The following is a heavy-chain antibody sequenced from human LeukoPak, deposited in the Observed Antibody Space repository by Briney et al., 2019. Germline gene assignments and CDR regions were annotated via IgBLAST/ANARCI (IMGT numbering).Heavy chain of an antibody. Sequence: ASVKVSCKASGYTFTGYYMHWVRQAPGQGLEWMGWISPNSGGTNYAQKFQGRVTMTRDTSISTAYMELSRLRSDDTAVYYCAREWSWFGDHEGYFDYWGQGTLVTVSS. V-gene: IGHV1-2*02. CDR3: AREWSWFGDHEGYFDY. CDR1: GYTFTGYY. CDR2: ISPNSGGT. J-gene: IGHJ4*02. D-gene: IGHD3-10*01.